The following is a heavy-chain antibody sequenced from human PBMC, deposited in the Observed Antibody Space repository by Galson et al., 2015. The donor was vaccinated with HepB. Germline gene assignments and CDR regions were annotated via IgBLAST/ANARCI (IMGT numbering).Heavy chain of an antibody. D-gene: IGHD3-16*01. CDR1: GFTFSSYD. Sequence: SLRLSCAASGFTFSSYDMHWVRQATGKGLEWVSAIGTAGDTYYPGSVKGRFTISRENAKNSLYLQMNSLRAGDTAVYYCARLSIDDAFDIWGQGTLVTVSS. V-gene: IGHV3-13*04. J-gene: IGHJ4*02. CDR2: IGTAGDT. CDR3: ARLSIDDAFDI.